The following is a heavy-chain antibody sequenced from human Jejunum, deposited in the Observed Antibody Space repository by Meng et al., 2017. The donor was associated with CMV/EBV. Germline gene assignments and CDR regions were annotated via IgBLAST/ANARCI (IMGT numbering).Heavy chain of an antibody. J-gene: IGHJ5*02. CDR2: IKYSGRT. Sequence: PFRSGASSWSWIRQPPGKGLEWIGFIKYSGRTYYNPSLTSRVTISLDTSENHFSLRLSSVTAADTAVYYCARTQDCSTTSCYTGFDPWGQGTLVTVSS. CDR3: ARTQDCSTTSCYTGFDP. D-gene: IGHD2-2*01. CDR1: PFRSGASS. V-gene: IGHV4-30-4*08.